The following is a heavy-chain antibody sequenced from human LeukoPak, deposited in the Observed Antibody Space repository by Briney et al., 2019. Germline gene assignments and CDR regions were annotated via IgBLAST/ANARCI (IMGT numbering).Heavy chain of an antibody. D-gene: IGHD6-13*01. CDR1: GYTFTSYY. V-gene: IGHV1-46*01. CDR3: ASSIAAAGTFDY. J-gene: IGHJ4*02. CDR2: INPSGGST. Sequence: ASVKVSCKASGYTFTSYYMHWVRQAPGQGLEWMGIINPSGGSTSYAQKFQGRVTMTRDTSTSTVYMELSSLRSEDTAVYYCASSIAAAGTFDYWGQGTLVTASS.